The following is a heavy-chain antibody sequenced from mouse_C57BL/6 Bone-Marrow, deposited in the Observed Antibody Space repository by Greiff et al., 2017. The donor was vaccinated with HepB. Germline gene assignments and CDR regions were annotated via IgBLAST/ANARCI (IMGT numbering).Heavy chain of an antibody. V-gene: IGHV1-26*01. D-gene: IGHD1-1*01. CDR3: ARKDGRDSYYYGSSLYFDY. J-gene: IGHJ2*01. CDR1: GYTFTDYY. CDR2: INPNNGGT. Sequence: VQLQQSGPELVKPGASVKISCKASGYTFTDYYMNWVKQSHGKSLKWIGDINPNNGGTSYNQKFKGKATLTVDKSSSTAYMELRSLTSEDSAIYYCARKDGRDSYYYGSSLYFDYWGQGTTLTVSS.